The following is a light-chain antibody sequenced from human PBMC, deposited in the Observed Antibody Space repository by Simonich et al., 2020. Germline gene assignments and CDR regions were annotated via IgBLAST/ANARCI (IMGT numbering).Light chain of an antibody. V-gene: IGLV2-14*01. CDR2: DVS. Sequence: QSALTQPASVSGSPGQSITISCTGTSSDVGGYNYVSWYQQHPGKAPKLMIYDVSKRPSGVSNRFYGSKSGNTASLTISGLQAEDEADYYCSSYTSSSTWVFGVGTKLTVL. J-gene: IGLJ3*02. CDR3: SSYTSSSTWV. CDR1: SSDVGGYNY.